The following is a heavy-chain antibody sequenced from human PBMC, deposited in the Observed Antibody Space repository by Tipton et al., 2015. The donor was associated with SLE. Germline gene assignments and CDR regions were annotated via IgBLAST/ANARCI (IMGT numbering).Heavy chain of an antibody. Sequence: QLVQSGAEVKKPGASVKVSCKASGYTFTSYGISWVRQAPGQGLEWMGWISAYNGNTNYAQKLQGRVTMTTDTSTSTAYMELRSLRSDDTAVYYCARAPIVAPLSVRPFDYWGQGPLVTVSS. CDR2: ISAYNGNT. D-gene: IGHD5-12*01. J-gene: IGHJ4*02. CDR3: ARAPIVAPLSVRPFDY. CDR1: GYTFTSYG. V-gene: IGHV1-18*01.